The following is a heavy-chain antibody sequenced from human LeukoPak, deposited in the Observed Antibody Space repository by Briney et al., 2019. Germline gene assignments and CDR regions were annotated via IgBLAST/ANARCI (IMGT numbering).Heavy chain of an antibody. CDR2: IYYSGST. V-gene: IGHV4-59*01. J-gene: IGHJ3*02. CDR1: GGSISSYY. D-gene: IGHD2-15*01. Sequence: SETLSLTCTVSGGSISSYYWSWIRQPPGKGLEWIGYIYYSGSTNYNPSLKSRVTISVDTSKNQFSLKLSSVTAADTAVYYCARGQVVVAATPFFDIWGQGTMVTVSS. CDR3: ARGQVVVAATPFFDI.